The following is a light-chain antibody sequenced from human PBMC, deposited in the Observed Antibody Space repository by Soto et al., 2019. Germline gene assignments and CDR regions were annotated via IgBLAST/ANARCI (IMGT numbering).Light chain of an antibody. CDR2: SAS. CDR1: QTISSY. CDR3: QQTFRTPHT. J-gene: IGKJ2*01. V-gene: IGKV1-39*01. Sequence: DIQMTQSPASLSASVGDRVTITCRASQTISSYLNWYQQRAGAAPKLLIFSASTLQSGVPSRFSGSGFGTDYTLTIISLEPADFAVYYCQQTFRTPHTFGQGTKLDIK.